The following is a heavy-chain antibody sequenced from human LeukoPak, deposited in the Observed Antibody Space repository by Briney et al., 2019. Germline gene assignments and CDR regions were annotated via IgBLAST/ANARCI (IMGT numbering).Heavy chain of an antibody. CDR2: IIPIFGTA. D-gene: IGHD6-13*01. CDR3: AREEASSSWYSGAFDI. CDR1: VGTFSSDA. V-gene: IGHV1-69*05. Sequence: SVKVSCKAAVGTFSSDAISWGPQAPGQRLEWMGGIIPIFGTANYAQTFQGRVTITTDESTSTAYMELSSLRSEDTAVYYCAREEASSSWYSGAFDIWGQGTMVTVSS. J-gene: IGHJ3*02.